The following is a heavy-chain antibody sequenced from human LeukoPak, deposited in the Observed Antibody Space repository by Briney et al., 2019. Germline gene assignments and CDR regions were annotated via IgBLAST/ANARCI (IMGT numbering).Heavy chain of an antibody. CDR1: GGSISSGGYS. J-gene: IGHJ4*02. V-gene: IGHV4-30-2*01. CDR2: IYHSGST. CDR3: ARADRYYYGSGHRSPSFDY. Sequence: SQTLSLTCAVSGGSISSGGYSWSWIRQPPGKGLEWIGYIYHSGSTYYNPSLKSRVTISVDRSKNQFSLKLSSVTAADPAVYYCARADRYYYGSGHRSPSFDYWGQGTLVTVSS. D-gene: IGHD3-10*01.